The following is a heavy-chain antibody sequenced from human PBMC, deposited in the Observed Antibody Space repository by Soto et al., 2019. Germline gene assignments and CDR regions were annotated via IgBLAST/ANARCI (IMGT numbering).Heavy chain of an antibody. CDR3: ARGDIAAAGKGPCDY. CDR2: INPSGGST. CDR1: GYTFTSYY. V-gene: IGHV1-46*01. D-gene: IGHD6-13*01. J-gene: IGHJ4*02. Sequence: ASVKVSCKASGYTFTSYYMHWVRQAPGQGLEWMGIINPSGGSTSYARKFQGRVTMTRETSTSTVYMELSSLRSEDTAVYYCARGDIAAAGKGPCDYWGQGTMVTVSS.